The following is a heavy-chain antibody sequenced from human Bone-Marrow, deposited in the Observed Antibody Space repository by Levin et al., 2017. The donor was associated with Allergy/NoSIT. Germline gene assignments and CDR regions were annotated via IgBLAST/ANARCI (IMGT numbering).Heavy chain of an antibody. V-gene: IGHV4-39*01. CDR3: ARQDIVATCYFDY. Sequence: SETLSLTCTVSGGSISSSSYYWGWIRQPPGKGLEWIGSIYYSGSTYYNPSLKSRVTISVDTSKNQFSLKLSSVTAADTAVYYCARQDIVATCYFDYWGQGTLVTVSS. CDR2: IYYSGST. CDR1: GGSISSSSYY. D-gene: IGHD5-12*01. J-gene: IGHJ4*02.